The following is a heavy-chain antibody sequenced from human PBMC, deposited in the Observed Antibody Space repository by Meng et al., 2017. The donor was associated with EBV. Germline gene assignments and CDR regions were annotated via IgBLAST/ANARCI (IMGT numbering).Heavy chain of an antibody. Sequence: VQLVQPAAEGKKPGTSVKVSCNTSGGPFRNYAISWVRQAPGQGLEWLGGFLPTLGAPNYAQKFHGRVSITADESTSTHYMDLSSLRSEDTAVYYCASESGRGYTPDYWGQGTLVTVSS. V-gene: IGHV1-69*01. CDR2: FLPTLGAP. CDR3: ASESGRGYTPDY. J-gene: IGHJ4*02. CDR1: GGPFRNYA. D-gene: IGHD3-10*01.